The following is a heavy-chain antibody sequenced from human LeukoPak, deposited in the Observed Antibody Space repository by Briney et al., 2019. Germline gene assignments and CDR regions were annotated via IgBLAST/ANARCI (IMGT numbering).Heavy chain of an antibody. J-gene: IGHJ4*02. D-gene: IGHD5-12*01. CDR1: GFIVNNYY. Sequence: GGSLRLSCSASGFIVNNYYMTWVRQAPGKGLECVSILYSGGMTYYADSVKGRFTISADNSKNTVNLQMNSLRAEDTAIYYCARMFGGNYYGYYFDNWGQGSMLTVSS. V-gene: IGHV3-53*01. CDR3: ARMFGGNYYGYYFDN. CDR2: LYSGGMT.